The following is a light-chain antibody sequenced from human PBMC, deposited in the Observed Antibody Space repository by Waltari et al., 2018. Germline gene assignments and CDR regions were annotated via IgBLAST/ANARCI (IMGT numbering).Light chain of an antibody. Sequence: EILMTQSPATLSVSPGETATLSCRASQSVSSNLAWYQQRPGQALRLLIYDASTRAPSTPARFRGSGSGTEFALTISSLQSEDSAVYYCQQYNHWPPITFGQGTRLEIK. CDR1: QSVSSN. V-gene: IGKV3-15*01. CDR2: DAS. CDR3: QQYNHWPPIT. J-gene: IGKJ5*01.